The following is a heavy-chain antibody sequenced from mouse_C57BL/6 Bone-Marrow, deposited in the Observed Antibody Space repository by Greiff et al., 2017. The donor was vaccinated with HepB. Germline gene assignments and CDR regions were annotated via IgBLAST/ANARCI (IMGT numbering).Heavy chain of an antibody. J-gene: IGHJ1*03. Sequence: LQQSGTVLARPGASVKMSCKTSGYTFTSYWMHWVKQRPGQGLEWIGAIYPGNSDTSYNQKFKGKAKLTAVTSASTAYMELSSLTNEDSAVYYCTNSLITTVVARWYFDVWGTGTTVTVSS. CDR3: TNSLITTVVARWYFDV. V-gene: IGHV1-5*01. D-gene: IGHD1-1*01. CDR1: GYTFTSYW. CDR2: IYPGNSDT.